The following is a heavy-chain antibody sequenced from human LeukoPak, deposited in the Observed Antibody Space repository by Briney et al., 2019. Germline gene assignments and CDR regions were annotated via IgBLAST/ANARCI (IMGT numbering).Heavy chain of an antibody. Sequence: GGSLRLSCAASGFTFSAYHINWVRQAPGKGLVWVSRIASDGSSTTYADSVEGRFSISRDNAKNTLYLQMNSLRVEDTAVYYCARGRPHGNDYWGQGTLVTVSS. J-gene: IGHJ4*02. D-gene: IGHD4-23*01. CDR2: IASDGSST. V-gene: IGHV3-74*01. CDR3: ARGRPHGNDY. CDR1: GFTFSAYH.